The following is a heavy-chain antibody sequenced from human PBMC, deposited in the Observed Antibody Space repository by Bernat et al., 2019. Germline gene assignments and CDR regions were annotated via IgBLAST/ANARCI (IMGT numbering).Heavy chain of an antibody. D-gene: IGHD2-21*02. J-gene: IGHJ2*01. CDR2: IDWDDDK. CDR3: ARMEIAYCGGYCRNRYWYFDL. Sequence: QVTLRESGPALVKPTQTLTLTCTFSGFSLSTSGMCVSWIRQPPGKALEWLARIDWDDDKYYSTSLKTRLTISKDTSKNQVVLTMTNMDPVDTATYYCARMEIAYCGGYCRNRYWYFDLWGRGTLVTVCS. V-gene: IGHV2-70*15. CDR1: GFSLSTSGMC.